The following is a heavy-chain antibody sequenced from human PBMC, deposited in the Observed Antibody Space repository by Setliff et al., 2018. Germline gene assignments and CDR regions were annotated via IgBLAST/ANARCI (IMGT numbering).Heavy chain of an antibody. J-gene: IGHJ3*02. Sequence: ASVKVSCKTSGYIFTNYYIHWVRQAPGQGLERMGWINANTGGTREVQKFQGRVTMTRDTSIDTAYMEVNRLTYDDTAVYYCARVGGYASAWHGIEAFDIWGQGTKVTVSS. V-gene: IGHV1-2*02. CDR1: GYIFTNYY. CDR2: INANTGGT. CDR3: ARVGGYASAWHGIEAFDI. D-gene: IGHD6-19*01.